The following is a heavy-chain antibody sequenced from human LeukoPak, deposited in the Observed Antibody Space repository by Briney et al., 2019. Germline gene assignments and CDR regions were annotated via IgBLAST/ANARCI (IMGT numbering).Heavy chain of an antibody. CDR3: TRDATYYLRYGYFDY. V-gene: IGHV3-21*01. D-gene: IGHD2/OR15-2a*01. Sequence: GGSLRLSCAASGFTFSSYWMTWVRQAPGKGLEWVSSINNVASHIYYAGSVRGRFTISRDNAKNSVYLQMNNLRAEDTAVYYCTRDATYYLRYGYFDYWGQGTLVTVSS. CDR2: INNVASHI. J-gene: IGHJ4*02. CDR1: GFTFSSYW.